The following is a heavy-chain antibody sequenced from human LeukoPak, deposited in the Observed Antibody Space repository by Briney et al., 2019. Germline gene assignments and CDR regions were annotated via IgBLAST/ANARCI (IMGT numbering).Heavy chain of an antibody. V-gene: IGHV1-18*04. CDR2: SSAYNGDT. Sequence: ASVKVSCKAPYHIFNSYIFTWVRQAPGQGLEWLGWSSAYNGDTVYAQKVQGRITMTTDTSTNTAYMELRGLRSDDTAVYYCARVWRRVEGYFDYWGPGTPLTVSS. D-gene: IGHD5-24*01. CDR3: ARVWRRVEGYFDY. J-gene: IGHJ4*02. CDR1: YHIFNSYI.